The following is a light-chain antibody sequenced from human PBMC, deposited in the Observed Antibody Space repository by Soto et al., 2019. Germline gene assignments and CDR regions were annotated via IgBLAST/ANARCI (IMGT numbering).Light chain of an antibody. V-gene: IGKV1-39*01. CDR3: QQTYTIPWT. J-gene: IGKJ1*01. Sequence: DIQMTQSPSSVSASVGDRVTITCRTSQSFSNYLAWYQHRPGKAPKLLIYSATVLQSGVPSRFSGSGSGTDFTLTISRLQPEDSATYYCQQTYTIPWTFGQGTRVKIK. CDR1: QSFSNY. CDR2: SAT.